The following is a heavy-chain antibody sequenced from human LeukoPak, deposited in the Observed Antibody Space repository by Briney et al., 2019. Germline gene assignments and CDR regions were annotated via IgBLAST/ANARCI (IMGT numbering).Heavy chain of an antibody. CDR2: INPNSGGT. V-gene: IGHV1-2*02. Sequence: ASVKVSCKASGYTFTGYYMHWVRQAPGQGLEWMGWINPNSGGTNYAQKFQGRVAMTRDTSISTAYMELSRLRSDDTAVYYCARGRITMVRGVNYWGQGTLVTVSS. D-gene: IGHD3-10*01. CDR3: ARGRITMVRGVNY. CDR1: GYTFTGYY. J-gene: IGHJ4*02.